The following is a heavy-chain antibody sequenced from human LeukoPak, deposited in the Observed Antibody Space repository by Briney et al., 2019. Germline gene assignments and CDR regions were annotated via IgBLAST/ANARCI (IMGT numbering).Heavy chain of an antibody. D-gene: IGHD3-10*01. CDR2: ISGSGGST. CDR1: GFTFSSYA. CDR3: AKQRIVDYYGSGSYYNAYYFDY. Sequence: GGSLRLSCAASGFTFSSYAMSWVRQAPGKGLGWVSAISGSGGSTYYADSVKGRFTISRDNSKNTLYLQMNSLRAEDTAVYYCAKQRIVDYYGSGSYYNAYYFDYWGQGTLVTVSS. J-gene: IGHJ4*02. V-gene: IGHV3-23*01.